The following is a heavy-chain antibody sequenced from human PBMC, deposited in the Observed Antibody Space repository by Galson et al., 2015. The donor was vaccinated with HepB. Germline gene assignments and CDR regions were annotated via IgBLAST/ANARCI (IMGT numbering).Heavy chain of an antibody. CDR1: GYTLTELS. J-gene: IGHJ4*02. CDR2: FDPEDGET. V-gene: IGHV1-24*01. CDR3: ATVSPPNYDSSGAGAFDY. Sequence: SVKVSCKVSGYTLTELSMHWVRQAPGKGLEWMGGFDPEDGETIYAQKFQGRVTMTEDTSTDTAYMELSSLRSEDTAVYYCATVSPPNYDSSGAGAFDYWGQGTLVTVSS. D-gene: IGHD3-22*01.